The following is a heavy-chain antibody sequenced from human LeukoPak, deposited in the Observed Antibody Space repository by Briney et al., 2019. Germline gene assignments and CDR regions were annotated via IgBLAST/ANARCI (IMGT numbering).Heavy chain of an antibody. CDR2: ISSGGSTI. CDR1: GFTFSNYE. D-gene: IGHD3-3*01. CDR3: SRGVVIVGIDY. V-gene: IGHV3-48*03. J-gene: IGHJ4*02. Sequence: GGSLRLSCAASGFTFSNYEMYWVRQAPGKGLEWVSYISSGGSTINYADSVKGRFTISGDNAKNSLYLKMNSLRAEDTAAYYCSRGVVIVGIDYWGQGTLVTVSS.